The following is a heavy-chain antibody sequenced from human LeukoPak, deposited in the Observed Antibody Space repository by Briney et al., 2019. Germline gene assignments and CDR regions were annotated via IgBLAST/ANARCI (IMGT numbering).Heavy chain of an antibody. V-gene: IGHV1-69*04. D-gene: IGHD1-26*01. CDR3: ARGEFYGMYSGSYSGYFDY. CDR1: GGTFSSYA. Sequence: SVKVSCKASGGTFSSYAISWVRQAPGQGLGWMGRIIPILGIANYAQKFQGRVTITADKSTSTAYMELSSLRSEDTAVYYCARGEFYGMYSGSYSGYFDYWGQGTLVTVSS. J-gene: IGHJ4*02. CDR2: IIPILGIA.